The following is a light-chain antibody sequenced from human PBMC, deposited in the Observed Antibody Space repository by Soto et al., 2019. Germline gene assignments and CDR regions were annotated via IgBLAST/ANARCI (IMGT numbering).Light chain of an antibody. CDR2: GSS. CDR3: QQYTNWPPIT. Sequence: EVVMRQSPATLPVSPGERATLSCRASQSVGSNLAWFQQKPGQAPRLLIYGSSTRATGVPARFSGSGSGADFTLTISNLQSEDFAVYYCQQYTNWPPITFGQGTRLEIK. V-gene: IGKV3-15*01. J-gene: IGKJ5*01. CDR1: QSVGSN.